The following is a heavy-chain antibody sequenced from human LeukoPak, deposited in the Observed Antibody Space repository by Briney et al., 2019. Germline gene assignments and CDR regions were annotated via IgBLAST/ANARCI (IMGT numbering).Heavy chain of an antibody. CDR2: IYYSGST. V-gene: IGHV4-39*01. CDR3: ARQQDCSSTSCQGGSDY. CDR1: GGSISSSSYY. J-gene: IGHJ4*02. Sequence: SETLSLTCTVSGGSISSSSYYWGWIRQPPGKGLEWIGSIYYSGSTYYNPSLKSRVTISVDTSKNQFSLKLSSVTAADTAVYYCARQQDCSSTSCQGGSDYWGQGTLVTVSS. D-gene: IGHD2-2*01.